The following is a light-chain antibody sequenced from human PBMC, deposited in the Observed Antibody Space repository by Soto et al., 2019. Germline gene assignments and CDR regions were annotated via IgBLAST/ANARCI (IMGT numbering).Light chain of an antibody. CDR2: GAT. CDR1: QTVESY. V-gene: IGKV1-39*01. Sequence: DIQMTQSPSSLSASIGDRVTITCRASQTVESYLNWYQHKPGKAPQLLISGATTLRGGVPSRFSGSASGPDFTLTISSLQPEDVATCYCEQCYSTPYTFGQGTKL. J-gene: IGKJ2*01. CDR3: EQCYSTPYT.